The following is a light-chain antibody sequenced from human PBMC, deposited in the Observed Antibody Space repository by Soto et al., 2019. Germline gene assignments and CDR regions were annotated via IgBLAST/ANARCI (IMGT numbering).Light chain of an antibody. V-gene: IGKV1-5*03. Sequence: DIQMTQSPSTLSASVGDRVTITCRASQSISTSLAWYQQRAGKAPKLLIYKASSLEGGVPSRFSGSGSGTEFTLTVSSLQHDDFATYYCQQYNSYPHTFGQGTKLEI. CDR2: KAS. J-gene: IGKJ2*01. CDR1: QSISTS. CDR3: QQYNSYPHT.